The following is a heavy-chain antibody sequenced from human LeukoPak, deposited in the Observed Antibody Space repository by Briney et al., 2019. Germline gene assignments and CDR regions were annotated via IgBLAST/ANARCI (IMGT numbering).Heavy chain of an antibody. D-gene: IGHD2-8*02. Sequence: PGGSLRLSCAASGFTFRTYWMHWVRQAPGKGLEWVSRINGDGTSTSYADFVRGRFTISRDNAKNTLYLQVNSLRAEDTAVYYCARDQLYCTGGYCYFDSWGQGTLVTVSS. V-gene: IGHV3-74*01. J-gene: IGHJ4*02. CDR1: GFTFRTYW. CDR3: ARDQLYCTGGYCYFDS. CDR2: INGDGTST.